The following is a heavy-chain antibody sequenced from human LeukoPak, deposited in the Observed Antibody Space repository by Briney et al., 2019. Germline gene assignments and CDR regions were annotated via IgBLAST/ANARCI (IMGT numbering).Heavy chain of an antibody. CDR1: GFTFINYW. J-gene: IGHJ4*02. CDR3: AKCISSPPSYGDYVDY. Sequence: GGSLRLSCAASGFTFINYWMHWVRQVPGEGLVWVSRIDNDGSRTSHADSVKGRFTISRDNAKNTLYLQMNSLRAEDTAVYYCAKCISSPPSYGDYVDYWGQGTLVTVSS. CDR2: IDNDGSRT. D-gene: IGHD4-17*01. V-gene: IGHV3-74*01.